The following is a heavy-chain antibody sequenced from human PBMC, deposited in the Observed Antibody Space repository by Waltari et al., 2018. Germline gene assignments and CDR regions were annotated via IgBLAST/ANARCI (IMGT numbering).Heavy chain of an antibody. V-gene: IGHV3-7*01. Sequence: EVQLVDSGGGLVQPGGSLRLSCAASGFTFRSDWLSGVRQAPGKGLEWVDNIKQDGSEKYYVDSVKGRFTISRDNAKNSLYLQMNSLRAEDTAVYYCAREGQWLGWGVDYWGQGTLVTVSS. CDR1: GFTFRSDW. D-gene: IGHD6-19*01. CDR2: IKQDGSEK. J-gene: IGHJ4*02. CDR3: AREGQWLGWGVDY.